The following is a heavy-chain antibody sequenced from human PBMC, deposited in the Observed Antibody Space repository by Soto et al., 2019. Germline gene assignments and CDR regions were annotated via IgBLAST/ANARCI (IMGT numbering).Heavy chain of an antibody. J-gene: IGHJ5*02. CDR3: ATWQRLGYCSGDSCSGWSDP. D-gene: IGHD2-15*01. CDR1: GYTLTELS. Sequence: ASVKVSCKVSGYTLTELSMHWVRQAPGKGLEWMGGFDPEDGETIYAQKFQGRVTMTEDTSTDTAYMELSSLRSEDTAVYYCATWQRLGYCSGDSCSGWSDPCGQGTLVTV. CDR2: FDPEDGET. V-gene: IGHV1-24*01.